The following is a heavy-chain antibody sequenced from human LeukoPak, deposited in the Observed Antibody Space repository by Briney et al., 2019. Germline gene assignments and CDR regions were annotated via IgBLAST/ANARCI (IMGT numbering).Heavy chain of an antibody. J-gene: IGHJ4*02. CDR3: ARDGAPRGDILTAYYVH. CDR2: IDYTETT. D-gene: IGHD3-9*01. V-gene: IGHV4-59*01. CDR1: GGSISSSY. Sequence: SETLSLTCTVSGGSISSSYWSWIRQPPGKGLEWIGYIDYTETTNYNPSLKNRVTMSRDTSKNQFSLTLTSVTAADTAVYYCARDGAPRGDILTAYYVHWGPGTLVTVSS.